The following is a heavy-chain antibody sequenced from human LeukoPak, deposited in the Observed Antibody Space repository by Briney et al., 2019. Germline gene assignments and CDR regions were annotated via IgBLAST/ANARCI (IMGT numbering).Heavy chain of an antibody. CDR1: GYSISSDNY. CDR2: IHHSGST. J-gene: IGHJ4*02. CDR3: ARLATGTTPGDD. D-gene: IGHD1-1*01. V-gene: IGHV4-38-2*01. Sequence: SETLSLTCGVSGYSISSDNYWGWIRQPPGKGLQYIGSIHHSGSTDYNPSLKSRVTISGDASKNQCSLKVSSVTAADTAMCYCARLATGTTPGDDWGQGTLVTVSS.